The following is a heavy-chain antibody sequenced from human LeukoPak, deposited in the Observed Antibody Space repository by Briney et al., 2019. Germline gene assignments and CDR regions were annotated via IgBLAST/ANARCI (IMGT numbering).Heavy chain of an antibody. CDR2: IYYSGST. CDR1: GGSISSGDYY. D-gene: IGHD1-26*01. Sequence: PSETLSLTCTVSGGSISSGDYYWSWIRQPPGKGLEWIGYIYYSGSTYYNPSLKSRVTISVDTSKNQFSLKLSSVTAADTAVYYCARDRGGYGWFDPWGQGTLVTVSS. V-gene: IGHV4-30-4*01. J-gene: IGHJ5*02. CDR3: ARDRGGYGWFDP.